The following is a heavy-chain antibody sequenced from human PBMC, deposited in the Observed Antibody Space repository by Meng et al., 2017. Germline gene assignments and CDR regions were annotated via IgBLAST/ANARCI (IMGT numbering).Heavy chain of an antibody. CDR3: ARDSGVGGSYNWFDP. D-gene: IGHD1-26*01. J-gene: IGHJ5*02. CDR1: GGSISSSTYY. CDR2: IYHSGST. V-gene: IGHV4-30-4*08. Sequence: QVQLQESGPGLVKPSETLSLTCIVSGGSISSSTYYWGWIRQPPGKGLEWIGYIYHSGSTYYNPSLKSRVTISVDTSKNQFSLKLNYVTAADTAVYYCARDSGVGGSYNWFDPWGQGTLVTVSS.